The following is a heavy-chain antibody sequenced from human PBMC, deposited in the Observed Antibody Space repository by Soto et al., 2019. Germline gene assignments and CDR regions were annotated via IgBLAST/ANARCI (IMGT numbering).Heavy chain of an antibody. V-gene: IGHV3-30*02. CDR1: GFTFSGSD. CDR3: AKDRAARSYYYGMDV. J-gene: IGHJ6*02. D-gene: IGHD6-6*01. Sequence: PGGSLRLSCGASGFTFSGSDMHWVRQAPGKGLEWVSILWYEGSNKCYVDSVKGRLTISRDKAKDTLDVQMNSLRAEDTAVYYCAKDRAARSYYYGMDVWGQGTTVTVSS. CDR2: LWYEGSNK.